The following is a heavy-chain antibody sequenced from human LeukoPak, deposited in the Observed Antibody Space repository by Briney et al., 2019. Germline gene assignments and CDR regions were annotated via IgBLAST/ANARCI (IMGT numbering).Heavy chain of an antibody. D-gene: IGHD4-17*01. V-gene: IGHV3-23*01. Sequence: GGSLRLSCAASGFTFSSFAMSWVRQAPGKGLEWVSTISGSGGSTNYADSVKGRFTFSRDNSKNTLYLQMSSLRAEDTAVYYCAKDLPDYGDYIEGYWGQGTLVTVSS. CDR3: AKDLPDYGDYIEGY. CDR2: ISGSGGST. CDR1: GFTFSSFA. J-gene: IGHJ4*02.